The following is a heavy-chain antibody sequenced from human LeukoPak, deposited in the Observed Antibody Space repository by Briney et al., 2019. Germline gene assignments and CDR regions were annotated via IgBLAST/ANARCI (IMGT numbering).Heavy chain of an antibody. CDR1: GYSISSGYY. CDR2: IYHSGST. Sequence: SETLSLTCAVSGYSISSGYYWGWIRQPPGKGLEWIGVIYHSGSTYYNPSLKSRVTISADTAKNQFSLKLSSVTAADTAVYYCARLSQQLGDFDYWGQGTLVTVSS. CDR3: ARLSQQLGDFDY. D-gene: IGHD6-13*01. V-gene: IGHV4-38-2*01. J-gene: IGHJ4*02.